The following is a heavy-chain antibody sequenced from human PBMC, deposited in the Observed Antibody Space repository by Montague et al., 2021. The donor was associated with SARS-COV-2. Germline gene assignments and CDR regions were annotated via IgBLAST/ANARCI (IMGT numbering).Heavy chain of an antibody. Sequence: SETLSLTCAISGGSASGYYWAWIRQPPGKGLEWIGYMYYTGTSNYIPSLKSRVSMSIDTSKNHFSLNLTSVAAADTGVYYCARGLGYTSMFRFFDYWGHGAQVTVSS. CDR2: MYYTGTS. CDR1: GGSASGYY. CDR3: ARGLGYTSMFRFFDY. D-gene: IGHD2-2*02. V-gene: IGHV4-59*02. J-gene: IGHJ4*01.